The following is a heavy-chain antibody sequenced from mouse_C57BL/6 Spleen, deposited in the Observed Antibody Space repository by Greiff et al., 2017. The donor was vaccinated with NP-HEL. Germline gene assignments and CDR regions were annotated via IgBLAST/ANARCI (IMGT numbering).Heavy chain of an antibody. D-gene: IGHD1-1*01. CDR2: IDPEDGET. CDR1: GFNIKDYY. CDR3: ARLDGSSPYWYFDV. Sequence: EVKLQESGAELVKPGASVKLSCTASGFNIKDYYMHWVKQRTEQGLEWIGRIDPEDGETKYAPKFQGKATITADTSSNTAYLQLSSLTSEDTAVYYCARLDGSSPYWYFDVWGTGTTVTVSS. V-gene: IGHV14-2*01. J-gene: IGHJ1*03.